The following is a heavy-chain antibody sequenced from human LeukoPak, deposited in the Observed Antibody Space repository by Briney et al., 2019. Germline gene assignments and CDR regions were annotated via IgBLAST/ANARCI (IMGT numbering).Heavy chain of an antibody. CDR3: TDFGY. Sequence: GSLRHSCAASGFTLSNAWMSWVRQAPGKGLEWVGRIKSTTDGATTDYAAPVKGRFTISRDDLKNTLYLQMNSLKNEDTAVYHCTDFGYWGQGTLVTVSS. CDR2: IKSTTDGATT. V-gene: IGHV3-15*01. D-gene: IGHD3/OR15-3a*01. CDR1: GFTLSNAW. J-gene: IGHJ4*02.